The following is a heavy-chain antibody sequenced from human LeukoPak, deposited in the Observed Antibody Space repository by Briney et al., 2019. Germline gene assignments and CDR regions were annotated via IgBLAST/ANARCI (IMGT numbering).Heavy chain of an antibody. D-gene: IGHD3-10*01. V-gene: IGHV4-59*01. J-gene: IGHJ3*02. Sequence: SSETLSLTCSVSGGSIISDYWNWIRQPSGKGLEWIGYIYYSGSTNYNPSLKSRVTISVDTSKNQFSLKLSSVTAADTAVYYCARFGDLWAFDIWGQGTVVTVSS. CDR3: ARFGDLWAFDI. CDR1: GGSIISDY. CDR2: IYYSGST.